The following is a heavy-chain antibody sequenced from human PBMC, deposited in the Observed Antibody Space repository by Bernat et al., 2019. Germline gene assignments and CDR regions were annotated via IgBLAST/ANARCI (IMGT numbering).Heavy chain of an antibody. CDR3: ARPQTGRSGGSRFDP. V-gene: IGHV4-39*01. Sequence: QLQLQESGPGLVQPSATLSLTCTVSGGSFSSTTYYWGWVRQPPGKGLEWIGNILYSGTTYYNQSLKSRVTISVDTSKNQFSLRLTSVTAADTAVYYCARPQTGRSGGSRFDPWGQGTLVTVSS. CDR2: ILYSGTT. D-gene: IGHD2-15*01. J-gene: IGHJ5*02. CDR1: GGSFSSTTYY.